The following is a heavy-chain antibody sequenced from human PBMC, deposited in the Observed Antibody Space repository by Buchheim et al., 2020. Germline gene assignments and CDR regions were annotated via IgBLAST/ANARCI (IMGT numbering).Heavy chain of an antibody. Sequence: QVLLQESGPGLLKPSETLSLTCTVSGDSLRGYYWNWIRQPPGKGLEWIGHISYGGTTQYNPTLKSRVSITLDTSKDQFYLKMNTVTAADTAKYFCARGGQTAAAVDNWFDPWGQG. CDR2: ISYGGTT. CDR1: GDSLRGYY. J-gene: IGHJ5*02. V-gene: IGHV4-59*01. D-gene: IGHD1-14*01. CDR3: ARGGQTAAAVDNWFDP.